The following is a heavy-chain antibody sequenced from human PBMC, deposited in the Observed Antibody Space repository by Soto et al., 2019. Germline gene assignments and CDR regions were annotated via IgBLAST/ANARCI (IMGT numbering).Heavy chain of an antibody. J-gene: IGHJ4*02. CDR2: IKQDGSEK. Sequence: GGSLRLSCAASGFTFSSYWMSWVRQAPGKGLEWVANIKQDGSEKFYVDSVKGRFTISRDNAKNSLYLQMNSLRAEDPAVYFRARVRGDYFDYWGQGTLVTVSS. CDR3: ARVRGDYFDY. CDR1: GFTFSSYW. V-gene: IGHV3-7*01.